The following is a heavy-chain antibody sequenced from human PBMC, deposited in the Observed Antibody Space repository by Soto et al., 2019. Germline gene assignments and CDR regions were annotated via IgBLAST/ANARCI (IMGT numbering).Heavy chain of an antibody. D-gene: IGHD3-22*01. Sequence: GGSLRLSCAASGFTFSSYGMYWVRQAPGKGLEWVAVTSYDGNDKYYSDSVKGRFTISRDNSKKMLYLQMNSLRAEDTAVYYCARRGSGYCFDYWGQGTPVTVSS. CDR1: GFTFSSYG. V-gene: IGHV3-30*03. J-gene: IGHJ4*02. CDR3: ARRGSGYCFDY. CDR2: TSYDGNDK.